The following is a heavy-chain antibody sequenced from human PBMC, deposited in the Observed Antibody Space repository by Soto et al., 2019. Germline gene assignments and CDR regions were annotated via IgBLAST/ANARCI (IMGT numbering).Heavy chain of an antibody. Sequence: EVQLVESGGGLIQPGGSPRLSCAASGFNFIRKYMIWVRQAPGKGLEWVSILYSGGTTYYADSVKGRFTISRDTSENTLYLQMNSLRAEDTAVYYCARGLYDSGSFYFDFWGQGTLVTVSS. CDR3: ARGLYDSGSFYFDF. D-gene: IGHD3-10*01. CDR1: GFNFIRKY. J-gene: IGHJ4*02. CDR2: LYSGGTT. V-gene: IGHV3-53*01.